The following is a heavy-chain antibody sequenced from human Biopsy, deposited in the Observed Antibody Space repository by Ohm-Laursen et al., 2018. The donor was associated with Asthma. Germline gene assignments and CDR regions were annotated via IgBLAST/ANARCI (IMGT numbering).Heavy chain of an antibody. Sequence: MRKSHGKSITLMGLINVRSEDTKDSQKFQGRVTITRDTSASTAYMDLRSLRSEDTAMYYCARTYYDFLTGQVNDAFALWGQGTMVTVSS. J-gene: IGHJ3*01. D-gene: IGHD3-9*01. V-gene: IGHV1-3*01. CDR2: INVRSEDT. CDR3: ARTYYDFLTGQVNDAFAL.